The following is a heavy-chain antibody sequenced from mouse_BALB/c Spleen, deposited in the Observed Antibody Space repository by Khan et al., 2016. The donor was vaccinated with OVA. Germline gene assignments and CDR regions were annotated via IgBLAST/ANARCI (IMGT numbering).Heavy chain of an antibody. J-gene: IGHJ1*01. Sequence: VRLQQSGPDLVKPGASVKISCKASGYSFTGYYIHWVKQSHGKSLEWIGRVNPNNGGTNSNQKFKGKAILTVAKSSNTAYMELRSLTSEDSAVYSCAIYHGYFDVWGAGTTVTVSS. CDR3: AIYHGYFDV. CDR1: GYSFTGYY. D-gene: IGHD1-1*01. CDR2: VNPNNGGT. V-gene: IGHV1-18*01.